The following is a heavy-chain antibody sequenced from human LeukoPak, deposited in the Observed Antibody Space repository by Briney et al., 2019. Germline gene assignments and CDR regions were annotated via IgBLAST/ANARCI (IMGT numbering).Heavy chain of an antibody. Sequence: SETLSPTCAVYGGSFSGYYWSWIRQPPGKGLEWIGGINHSGSTNYNPSLKSRVTMSVDTSKNQFSLKLSSVTAADTAVYYCARDFGYGDYFFDDWGQGTLVTVSS. V-gene: IGHV4-34*01. J-gene: IGHJ4*02. CDR1: GGSFSGYY. D-gene: IGHD4-17*01. CDR3: ARDFGYGDYFFDD. CDR2: INHSGST.